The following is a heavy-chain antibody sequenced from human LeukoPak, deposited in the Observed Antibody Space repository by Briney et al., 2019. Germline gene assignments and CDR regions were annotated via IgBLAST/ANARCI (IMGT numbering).Heavy chain of an antibody. D-gene: IGHD6-6*01. CDR3: ATKISQYGLYSSSLDY. V-gene: IGHV3-23*01. J-gene: IGHJ4*02. Sequence: GGSLRLSCAASGFTFSSYAMSWVRQAPGKGLEWVSAISGSGGSTYYADSVKGRFTISRDNSKNTLYLQMNSLRAEDTAVYYCATKISQYGLYSSSLDYWAREPWSPSPQ. CDR2: ISGSGGST. CDR1: GFTFSSYA.